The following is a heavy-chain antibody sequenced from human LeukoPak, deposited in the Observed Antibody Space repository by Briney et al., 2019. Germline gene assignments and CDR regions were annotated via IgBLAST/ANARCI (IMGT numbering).Heavy chain of an antibody. CDR3: ARVGSYDSTGYDASDI. J-gene: IGHJ3*02. V-gene: IGHV4-59*01. D-gene: IGHD3-22*01. Sequence: SETLSLTCTVSGDSISLYYWSWIRQFPGKGLEWIGYIYYSGSTNYNPSLKSRVTISVDTSKNQFSLKLRSVTAADTAVYFCARVGSYDSTGYDASDIWGQGTMVTVSS. CDR1: GDSISLYY. CDR2: IYYSGST.